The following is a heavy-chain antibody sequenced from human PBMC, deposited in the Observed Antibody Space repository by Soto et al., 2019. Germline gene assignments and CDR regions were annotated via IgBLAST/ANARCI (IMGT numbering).Heavy chain of an antibody. CDR2: ICQTGST. V-gene: IGHV4-4*02. J-gene: IGHJ5*02. D-gene: IGHD1-7*01. Sequence: SETISLTCAVSSGSFTSNNWWTWVRQPPGQGLEWIGEICQTGSTNYNRYLKSRVTIALDKSENQFSLNVTSLTDADTAVYYCASRDPGTSVDHWGQGALVTVSS. CDR1: SGSFTSNNW. CDR3: ASRDPGTSVDH.